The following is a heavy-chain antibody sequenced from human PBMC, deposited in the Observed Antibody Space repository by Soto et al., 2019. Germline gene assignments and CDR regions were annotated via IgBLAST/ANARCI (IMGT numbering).Heavy chain of an antibody. D-gene: IGHD6-25*01. CDR3: AREQGLRPGGGGTEPLDI. Sequence: QVQLVQSGAEVKKPGASVKISCEASGYSFTSQYVHWVRQAPGQGLEWMGIINPNGGSTTYAQKSPGRATRARDTSTSTVYRGLGRLKSGDTAVYYCAREQGLRPGGGGTEPLDIWGQGTMVTVAS. J-gene: IGHJ3*02. V-gene: IGHV1-46*03. CDR1: GYSFTSQY. CDR2: INPNGGST.